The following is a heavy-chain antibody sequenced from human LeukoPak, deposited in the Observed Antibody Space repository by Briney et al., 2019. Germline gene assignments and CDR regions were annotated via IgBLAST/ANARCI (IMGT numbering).Heavy chain of an antibody. V-gene: IGHV4-34*01. D-gene: IGHD3-9*01. CDR1: GFSFSGYY. CDR3: ARGLLRDDILTGYSIQHYFDY. J-gene: IGHJ4*02. Sequence: SETLSLTCAVYGFSFSGYYWSWIRQPPGKGLEWVGEINHSGSTNYNPSLKSRVTISVDTSKNQFSLKLSSVTAADTAVYYCARGLLRDDILTGYSIQHYFDYWGQGTLVTVSS. CDR2: INHSGST.